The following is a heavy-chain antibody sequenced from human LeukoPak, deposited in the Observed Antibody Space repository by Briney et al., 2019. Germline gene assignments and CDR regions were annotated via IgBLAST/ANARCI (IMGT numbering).Heavy chain of an antibody. CDR3: AREDYSSGNPTIDN. Sequence: PGGSLRLSCAASGFTFSSYSMNWVRQAPGKGLEWVSSIGSSSSFMYYADSVRGRFTISRDNAKNSLYLQMNSLRAEDAAVYYCAREDYSSGNPTIDNWGQGTLVTVSS. D-gene: IGHD3-10*01. J-gene: IGHJ4*02. CDR1: GFTFSSYS. V-gene: IGHV3-21*01. CDR2: IGSSSSFM.